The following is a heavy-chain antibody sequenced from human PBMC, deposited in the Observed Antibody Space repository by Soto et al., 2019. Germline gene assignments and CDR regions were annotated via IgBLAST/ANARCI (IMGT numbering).Heavy chain of an antibody. CDR1: GGSISSYY. J-gene: IGHJ4*02. CDR3: ARARDDSSGYYTPNFDY. Sequence: SETLSLTCTVSGGSISSYYWSWIRQPPGKGLEWIGYIYYSGSTNYNPSLKSRVTISVDTSKNQFSLKLSSVTAADTAVYYCARARDDSSGYYTPNFDYCGQGTLVTVSS. V-gene: IGHV4-59*01. CDR2: IYYSGST. D-gene: IGHD3-22*01.